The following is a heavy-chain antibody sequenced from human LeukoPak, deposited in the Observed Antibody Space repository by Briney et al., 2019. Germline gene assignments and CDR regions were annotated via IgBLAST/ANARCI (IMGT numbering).Heavy chain of an antibody. CDR3: AKRKYYGDYAATFDY. CDR2: ISGSGGST. D-gene: IGHD4-17*01. Sequence: GGSLRLSCAASGFTVSSNYMSWVRQAPGKGLEWVSAISGSGGSTYYADSVKGRFTISRDNSKNTLYLQMNSLRAEDTAVYYCAKRKYYGDYAATFDYWGQGTLVTVSS. CDR1: GFTVSSNY. J-gene: IGHJ4*02. V-gene: IGHV3-23*01.